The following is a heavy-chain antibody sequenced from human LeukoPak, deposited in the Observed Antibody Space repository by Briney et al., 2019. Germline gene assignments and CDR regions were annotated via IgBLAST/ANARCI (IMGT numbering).Heavy chain of an antibody. V-gene: IGHV4-38-2*01. Sequence: SETLSLTCAVSGYSISSGYYWGWIRQPPGKGLEWIGSIYHSGSTYYNPSLKSRVTISVGTSKNQFSLKLSSVTAADTAVYYCARHPYCSSTSCSKNWFDPWGQGTLVTVSS. J-gene: IGHJ5*02. CDR2: IYHSGST. D-gene: IGHD2-2*01. CDR1: GYSISSGYY. CDR3: ARHPYCSSTSCSKNWFDP.